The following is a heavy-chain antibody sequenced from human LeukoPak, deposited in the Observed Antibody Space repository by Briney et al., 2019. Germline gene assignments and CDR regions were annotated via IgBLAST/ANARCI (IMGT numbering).Heavy chain of an antibody. CDR1: GFTFSGSA. Sequence: GGSLRLSCAASGFTFSGSAMHWVRQASGKGLEWVGRIRSKANSYATAYAASVKGRFTISRDGSKNTAYLQMNSLKTEDRAVYYCYSSGWFDYWGQGTLVTVSS. J-gene: IGHJ4*02. D-gene: IGHD6-19*01. CDR3: YSSGWFDY. V-gene: IGHV3-73*01. CDR2: IRSKANSYAT.